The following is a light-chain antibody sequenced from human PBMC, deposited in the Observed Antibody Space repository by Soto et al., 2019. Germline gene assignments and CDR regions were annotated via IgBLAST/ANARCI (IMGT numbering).Light chain of an antibody. V-gene: IGKV3-11*01. Sequence: EIVLTQSPATLSLSPGERATLSCRASQSVSSYLAWYQQKPGQAPRLLIYDASNMATGIPARFSGSGSGTDFTLIISSLEPEDFAVYYCQQRSNWPPITFGPGTKVDIK. CDR2: DAS. CDR1: QSVSSY. CDR3: QQRSNWPPIT. J-gene: IGKJ3*01.